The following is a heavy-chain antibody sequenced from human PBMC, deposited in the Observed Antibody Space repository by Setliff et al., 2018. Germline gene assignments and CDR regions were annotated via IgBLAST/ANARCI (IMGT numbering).Heavy chain of an antibody. CDR2: ISGSGGST. CDR3: AKSLYFYDSSGYYYDRDYYYYMDV. V-gene: IGHV3-23*01. Sequence: GGSLRLSCAASGFTFSSYAMSWVRQAPGKGLEWVSAISGSGGSTYYADSVKGRFTISRDNSKNTLYLQMNSLRAEDTAVYYCAKSLYFYDSSGYYYDRDYYYYMDVWGKGTTVTAP. D-gene: IGHD3-22*01. J-gene: IGHJ6*03. CDR1: GFTFSSYA.